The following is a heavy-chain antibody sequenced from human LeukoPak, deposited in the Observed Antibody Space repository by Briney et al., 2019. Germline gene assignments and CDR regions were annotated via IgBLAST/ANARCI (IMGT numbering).Heavy chain of an antibody. CDR3: ARVGAKWLRLGFFY. D-gene: IGHD5-12*01. CDR1: GYTFTSYD. V-gene: IGHV1-8*01. J-gene: IGHJ4*02. CDR2: MNPNSGNT. Sequence: ASVKVSCKASGYTFTSYDINWVRQATGQGLEWMGWMNPNSGNTGYAQKFQDRVTMTRNTSISTAYMELSSLRSEDTAVYYCARVGAKWLRLGFFYWGQGTLVTVSS.